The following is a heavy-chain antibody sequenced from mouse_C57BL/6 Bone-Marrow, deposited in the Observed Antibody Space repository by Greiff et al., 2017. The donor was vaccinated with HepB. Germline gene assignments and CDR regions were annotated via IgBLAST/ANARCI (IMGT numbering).Heavy chain of an antibody. Sequence: DVMLVESGGGLVKPGGSLELSCAASGFTFSDYGMHWVRQAPEKGLEWVAYISSGSSTIYYADTVKGRFTISRDNAKNTLFLQMTSLRSEDTAMYYCARSDAPWFAYWGQGTLVTVSA. CDR3: ARSDAPWFAY. CDR1: GFTFSDYG. V-gene: IGHV5-17*01. J-gene: IGHJ3*01. CDR2: ISSGSSTI.